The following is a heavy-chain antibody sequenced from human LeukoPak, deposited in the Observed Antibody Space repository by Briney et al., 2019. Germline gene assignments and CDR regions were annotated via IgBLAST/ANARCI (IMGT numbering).Heavy chain of an antibody. CDR3: ARRSYYYYYYMDV. J-gene: IGHJ6*03. CDR2: INHSGST. Sequence: KSSETLSLTCAVYGGSFSGYYWSWIRQPPGKGLEWIGEINHSGSTNYNPSLKSRVTISVDTSKNQFSLKLSSVTAADTAVYYCARRSYYYYYYMDVWGKGTTVTVSS. CDR1: GGSFSGYY. V-gene: IGHV4-34*01.